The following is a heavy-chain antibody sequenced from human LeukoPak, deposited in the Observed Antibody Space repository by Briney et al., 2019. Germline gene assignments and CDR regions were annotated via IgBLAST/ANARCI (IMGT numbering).Heavy chain of an antibody. Sequence: GGSLRLSCAASGFTFDDYGMSWVRQAPGKGLEWVSGINWNGGSTGYADSVKGRFTISRDNAKNTLYLQMNSLRAEDTAVYYCAREGYGGNGAGIWGQGTMVTVSS. CDR2: INWNGGST. CDR1: GFTFDDYG. CDR3: AREGYGGNGAGI. V-gene: IGHV3-20*04. J-gene: IGHJ3*02. D-gene: IGHD4-23*01.